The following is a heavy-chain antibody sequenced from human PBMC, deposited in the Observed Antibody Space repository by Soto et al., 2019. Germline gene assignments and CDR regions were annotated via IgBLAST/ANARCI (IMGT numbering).Heavy chain of an antibody. Sequence: PGESLKISCNGSGYSFTKYWIGWVRQMPGKGLEWMGVIYPGDSDTIYIPSFQGQVTISADKSTSTAYLQWSSLKASDTAMYYCARHIYYDSRVGYFDFWGQGALVTVSS. D-gene: IGHD3-22*01. J-gene: IGHJ4*02. CDR3: ARHIYYDSRVGYFDF. V-gene: IGHV5-51*01. CDR2: IYPGDSDT. CDR1: GYSFTKYW.